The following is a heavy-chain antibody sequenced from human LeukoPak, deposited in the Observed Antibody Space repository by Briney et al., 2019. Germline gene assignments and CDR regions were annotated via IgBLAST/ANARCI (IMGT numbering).Heavy chain of an antibody. CDR3: AKMNGYFEY. J-gene: IGHJ4*02. CDR1: GLISSNHG. CDR2: ITGDGTTT. V-gene: IGHV3-23*01. D-gene: IGHD1-1*01. Sequence: GGSLRLSCEASGLISSNHGMSWVRQAPGKGLQWVSAITGDGTTTYYADSVKGRFTISRDNSKNMLYLQMSSLRAEDTAVYYYAKMNGYFEYWGQGALVPVSS.